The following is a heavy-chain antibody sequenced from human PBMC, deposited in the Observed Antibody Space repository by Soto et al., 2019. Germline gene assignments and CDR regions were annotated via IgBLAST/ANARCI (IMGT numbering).Heavy chain of an antibody. Sequence: QVQLVQSGAEVKKPGASVKVSCKASGYSFTSYDINWVRQATGQGLEWMGWMNPNSGNTGYAQKFQGRVTMTRNTSISTAYMERSSLRSEDTAVYYCARERSSGWYVDYWGQGTLVTVSS. CDR1: GYSFTSYD. CDR3: ARERSSGWYVDY. CDR2: MNPNSGNT. J-gene: IGHJ4*02. V-gene: IGHV1-8*01. D-gene: IGHD6-19*01.